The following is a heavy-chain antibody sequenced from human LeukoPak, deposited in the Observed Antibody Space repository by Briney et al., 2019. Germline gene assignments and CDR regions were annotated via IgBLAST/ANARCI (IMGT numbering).Heavy chain of an antibody. V-gene: IGHV6-1*01. CDR2: TYYRSNWYN. CDR1: GDIFSSNSAA. J-gene: IGHJ6*02. CDR3: ARVSTVPAAIPDYYGMDV. Sequence: SQTLSLTCALSGDIFSSNSAAWNWSRQSRSRGLEWLGRTYYRSNWYNDYAVAVKIRITINPDTSKNQFSLQLNSVTPEDTAVYYCARVSTVPAAIPDYYGMDVWGQGTTVTVSS. D-gene: IGHD2-2*01.